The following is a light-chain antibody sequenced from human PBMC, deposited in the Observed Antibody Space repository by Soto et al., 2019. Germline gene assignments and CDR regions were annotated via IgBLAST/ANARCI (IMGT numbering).Light chain of an antibody. CDR1: SSDVGFYSH. CDR2: DVT. V-gene: IGLV2-14*01. CDR3: MSYTTSIIYV. J-gene: IGLJ1*01. Sequence: QSALTQPASVSGSPGQSITISCTGTSSDVGFYSHVSWYQQHPGKAPKLMISDVTNRPSGVSDRFSGSKSGNTASLTISGLQTEDEADYYCMSYTTSIIYVFGSGTKVTVL.